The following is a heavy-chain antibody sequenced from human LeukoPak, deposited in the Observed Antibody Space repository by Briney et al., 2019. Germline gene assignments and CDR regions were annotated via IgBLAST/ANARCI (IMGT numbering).Heavy chain of an antibody. V-gene: IGHV3-23*01. CDR1: GFTFSNYA. D-gene: IGHD6-19*01. CDR2: ITAGGGST. J-gene: IGHJ5*02. Sequence: GGSLRLSCAASGFTFSNYAMSWVRQAPGKGLEWVSTITAGGGSTYYADSVKGRFTISRDNSKNTLYLQVNSLRAEDTAVYYCAKAATSGWFSWFDPWGQGTLVTVSS. CDR3: AKAATSGWFSWFDP.